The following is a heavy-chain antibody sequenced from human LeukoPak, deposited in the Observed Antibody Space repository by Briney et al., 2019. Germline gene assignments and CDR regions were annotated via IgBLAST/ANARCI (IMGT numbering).Heavy chain of an antibody. Sequence: SGTLSFTCTVSGGSISSSSYYWGWIRQPPGKGLEWIGNIYYSGSTYYNPSLKSRVTISVDTSKNQFSLKLSSVTAADTAAYYCARHGTYCSSTSCYSDAFDIWGQGTMVTVSS. V-gene: IGHV4-39*01. J-gene: IGHJ3*02. D-gene: IGHD2-2*01. CDR2: IYYSGST. CDR1: GGSISSSSYY. CDR3: ARHGTYCSSTSCYSDAFDI.